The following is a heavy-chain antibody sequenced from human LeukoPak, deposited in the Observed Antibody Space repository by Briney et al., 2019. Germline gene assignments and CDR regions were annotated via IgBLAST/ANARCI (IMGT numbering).Heavy chain of an antibody. V-gene: IGHV1-18*01. J-gene: IGHJ4*02. D-gene: IGHD3-3*01. CDR2: ISAYNGNI. CDR3: ASMSGYYPSYYFDY. Sequence: GASVKVSCKASGFTFISYGITWVRQAPGQGLEWLGWISAYNGNIDYAQKLQGRVTLTTDTSTSTAYVEVRSLRSDDTAVYYCASMSGYYPSYYFDYWGQGTLVTVSS. CDR1: GFTFISYG.